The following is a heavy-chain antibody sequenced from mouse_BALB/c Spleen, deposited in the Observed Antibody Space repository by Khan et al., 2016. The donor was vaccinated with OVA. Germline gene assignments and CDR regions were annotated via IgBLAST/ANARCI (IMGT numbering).Heavy chain of an antibody. CDR2: IRYSGDT. V-gene: IGHV3-2*02. CDR3: ARGNYYGYYFDY. CDR1: GNSITSGYA. D-gene: IGHD1-1*01. J-gene: IGHJ2*01. Sequence: EVQLQESGPGLVKPSQSLSLTCTVTGNSITSGYAWNWIRQFPGNKLEWMGYIRYSGDTSYIPSLKSRISITRDTSKNQFFLQLNSVTTEDTATYYCARGNYYGYYFDYWGQGTTLTVSS.